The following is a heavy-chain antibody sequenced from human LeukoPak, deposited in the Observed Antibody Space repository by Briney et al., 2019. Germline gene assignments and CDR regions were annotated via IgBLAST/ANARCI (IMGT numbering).Heavy chain of an antibody. D-gene: IGHD1-7*01. CDR1: GFTFDDYA. V-gene: IGHV3-9*01. Sequence: GRSLRLSCTVSGFTFDDYAMHWVRHTPGKGLEWVAGITWNRDNIGYGDSVKGRFTISRDNSKNTLYLQMNSLRAEDTAVYYCARTTGSLAFDIWGQGTMVTVSS. J-gene: IGHJ3*02. CDR2: ITWNRDNI. CDR3: ARTTGSLAFDI.